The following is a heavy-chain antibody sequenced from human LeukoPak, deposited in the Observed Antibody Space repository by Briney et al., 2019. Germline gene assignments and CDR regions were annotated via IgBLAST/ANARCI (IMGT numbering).Heavy chain of an antibody. Sequence: GGSLRLSCAAPGLTFGTYAMSWIRQAPGKGLEYVSRISGSGDSTHYEDSVKGRFTISRDNSKNTLYLQMNSLRAEDTAVYYCARESQLVYYFDYWGQGTLVTVSS. CDR1: GLTFGTYA. J-gene: IGHJ4*02. D-gene: IGHD6-6*01. V-gene: IGHV3-23*01. CDR3: ARESQLVYYFDY. CDR2: ISGSGDST.